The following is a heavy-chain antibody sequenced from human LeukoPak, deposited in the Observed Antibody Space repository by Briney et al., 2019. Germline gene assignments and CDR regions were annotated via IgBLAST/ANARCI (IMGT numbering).Heavy chain of an antibody. CDR2: IYYSGST. Sequence: SETLSLTCSVSGVSISSGSNYWGWIRQPPGKTLEWIGSIYYSGSTYYNPSLKSRVTISVDTSKNQFSLKLSSVTAADTAVYYCARDMDTAMVFYMDVWGKGTTVTVSS. D-gene: IGHD5-18*01. V-gene: IGHV4-39*07. CDR3: ARDMDTAMVFYMDV. J-gene: IGHJ6*03. CDR1: GVSISSGSNY.